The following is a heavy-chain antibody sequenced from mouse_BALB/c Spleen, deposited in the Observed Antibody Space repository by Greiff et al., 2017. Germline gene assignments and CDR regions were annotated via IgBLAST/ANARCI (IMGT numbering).Heavy chain of an antibody. D-gene: IGHD4-1*01. J-gene: IGHJ1*01. CDR3: ARGKELGRYFDV. Sequence: EVKLVESGGGLVKPGGSLKLSCAASGFTFSSYAMSWVRQTPEKRLEWVASISSGGSTYYPDSVKGRFTISRDNARNILYLQMSSLRSEDTAMYYCARGKELGRYFDVWGAGTTVTVSS. CDR2: ISSGGST. V-gene: IGHV5-6-5*01. CDR1: GFTFSSYA.